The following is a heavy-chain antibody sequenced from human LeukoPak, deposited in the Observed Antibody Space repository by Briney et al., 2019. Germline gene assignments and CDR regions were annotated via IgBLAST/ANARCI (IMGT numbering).Heavy chain of an antibody. Sequence: PSETLSLTCTVSGGSISSSSYYWGWIRQPPGKGLEWIGSIYYSGSTYYNPSLKSRVTISVETSKNQFSLKLSSVTAADTAVYYCARANYDYVWGSLNPFDYWGQGTLVTVSS. J-gene: IGHJ4*02. V-gene: IGHV4-39*07. CDR2: IYYSGST. CDR3: ARANYDYVWGSLNPFDY. CDR1: GGSISSSSYY. D-gene: IGHD3-16*01.